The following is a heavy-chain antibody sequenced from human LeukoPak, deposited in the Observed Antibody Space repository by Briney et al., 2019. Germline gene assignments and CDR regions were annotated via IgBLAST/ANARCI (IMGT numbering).Heavy chain of an antibody. D-gene: IGHD2-8*01. CDR3: ARDEGSLLMVYAPYWYFDL. CDR1: GFTFSSYS. CDR2: ISSSSSYI. J-gene: IGHJ2*01. V-gene: IGHV3-21*01. Sequence: GGSLRLSCAASGFTFSSYSMNWVRQAPGKGLEWVSSISSSSSYIYYADSVKGRFTISRDNAKNSLYLQMNSLRAEDTAVYYCARDEGSLLMVYAPYWYFDLWGRGTLVTVSS.